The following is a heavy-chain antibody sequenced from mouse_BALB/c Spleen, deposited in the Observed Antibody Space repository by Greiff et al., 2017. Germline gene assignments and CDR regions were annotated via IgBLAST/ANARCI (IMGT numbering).Heavy chain of an antibody. CDR1: GFSLTSYG. D-gene: IGHD1-2*01. CDR3: AREGITTAPYAMDY. V-gene: IGHV2-6-2*01. J-gene: IGHJ4*01. CDR2: IWSDGST. Sequence: QVQLKESGPDLVAPSQSLSITCTVSGFSLTSYGVHWVRQPPGKGLEWLVVIWSDGSTTYNSALKSRLSISKDNSKSQVFLKMNSLQTDDTAMYYCAREGITTAPYAMDYWGQGTSVTVSS.